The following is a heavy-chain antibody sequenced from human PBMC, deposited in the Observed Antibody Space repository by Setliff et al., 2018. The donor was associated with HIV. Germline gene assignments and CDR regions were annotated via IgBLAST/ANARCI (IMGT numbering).Heavy chain of an antibody. V-gene: IGHV4-61*02. CDR3: ARLYYGVRGWFDP. D-gene: IGHD3-22*01. CDR1: GDSISSGSKY. J-gene: IGHJ5*02. Sequence: SETLSLTCTVSGDSISSGSKYWTWIRQPAGKGLEWIGRIYSSGSTDYNPSLESRATVSLDTSKNQFSLKLNSVTAADAAVYYCARLYYGVRGWFDPCGQGTLVTVSS. CDR2: IYSSGST.